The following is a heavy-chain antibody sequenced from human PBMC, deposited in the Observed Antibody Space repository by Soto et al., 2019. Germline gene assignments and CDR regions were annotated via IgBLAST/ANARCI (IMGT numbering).Heavy chain of an antibody. V-gene: IGHV3-23*01. CDR1: GFTFSSYA. CDR2: ISGSGGST. CDR3: VKDRMSYNSVWDPFDV. Sequence: PGGSLGLSCAASGFTFSSYAMSWVRQAPGKGLEWVSAISGSGGSTYYADSVKGRFTISRDNSKNTLYLQMNSLRAEDTAVYYCVKDRMSYNSVWDPFDVWGQGTLVTVSS. D-gene: IGHD3-10*01. J-gene: IGHJ3*01.